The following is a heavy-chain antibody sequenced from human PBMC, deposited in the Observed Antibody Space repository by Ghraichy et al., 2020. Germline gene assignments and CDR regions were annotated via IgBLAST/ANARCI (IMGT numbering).Heavy chain of an antibody. CDR1: GFTFSSYS. D-gene: IGHD2-8*01. CDR2: ISSSSSTI. Sequence: GGSLRLSCAASGFTFSSYSMNWVRQAPGKGLEWVSYISSSSSTIYYADSVKGRFTISRDKAKNSLYLQMNSLRDEDTAVYYCAREVLMVYAIFPIGEKNYYYGMDVWGQGTTVTVSS. J-gene: IGHJ6*02. CDR3: AREVLMVYAIFPIGEKNYYYGMDV. V-gene: IGHV3-48*02.